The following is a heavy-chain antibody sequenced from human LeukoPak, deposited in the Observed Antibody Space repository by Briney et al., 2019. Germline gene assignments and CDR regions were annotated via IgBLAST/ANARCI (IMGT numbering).Heavy chain of an antibody. CDR1: GFTFSSHG. J-gene: IGHJ4*02. CDR2: ISGSGGST. D-gene: IGHD3-22*01. V-gene: IGHV3-23*01. Sequence: GGSLRLSCAASGFTFSSHGMSWVRQAPGKGLEWVSEISGSGGSTYYADSVKGRFTISRDNSKNTLYLQMNILRAEDTAVYYCAKDLSYDSSGYYEFDYWGQGTLVTVSS. CDR3: AKDLSYDSSGYYEFDY.